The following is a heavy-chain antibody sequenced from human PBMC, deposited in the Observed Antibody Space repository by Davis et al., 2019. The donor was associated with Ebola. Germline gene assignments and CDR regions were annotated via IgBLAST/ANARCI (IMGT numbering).Heavy chain of an antibody. J-gene: IGHJ6*02. CDR2: IKQDGSEK. CDR3: ARGTPPPTKYYYYYYGMDV. V-gene: IGHV3-7*01. CDR1: GFTFSSYW. Sequence: PGGSLRLSCAASGFTFSSYWMSWVRQAPGKGLEWVANIKQDGSEKYYVDSVKGRFTISRDNAKNSLYLQMNSLRAEDTAVYYCARGTPPPTKYYYYYYGMDVWGQGTTVTVSS.